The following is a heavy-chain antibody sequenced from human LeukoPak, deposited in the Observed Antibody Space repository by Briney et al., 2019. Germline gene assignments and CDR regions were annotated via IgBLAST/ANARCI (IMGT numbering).Heavy chain of an antibody. CDR3: AKEGYYEGEVDWFDP. CDR1: GFTFSSYA. CDR2: ISGSGGST. D-gene: IGHD3-22*01. V-gene: IGHV3-23*01. Sequence: GGSLRLSCAASGFTFSSYAMSWVRQTPGKGLEWVSAISGSGGSTHYADSVKGRFTISRDNSKNTLYLQMNSLRAEDTAVYYCAKEGYYEGEVDWFDPWGQGTLVTVSS. J-gene: IGHJ5*02.